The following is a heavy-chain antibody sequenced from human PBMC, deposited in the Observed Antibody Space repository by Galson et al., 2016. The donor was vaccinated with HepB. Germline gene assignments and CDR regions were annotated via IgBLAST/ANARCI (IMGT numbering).Heavy chain of an antibody. D-gene: IGHD6-19*01. J-gene: IGHJ6*02. CDR1: GGTFSSYA. V-gene: IGHV1-69*13. Sequence: SVKVSCKASGGTFSSYAISWVRQAPGQGLEWMGGIIPMFGTANYAQKFQGRVTISADESTSTAYMELSSLRSEDTAVYYCARVPSFRVAGTTYQYYYGMDVWGQGTTVTVSS. CDR3: ARVPSFRVAGTTYQYYYGMDV. CDR2: IIPMFGTA.